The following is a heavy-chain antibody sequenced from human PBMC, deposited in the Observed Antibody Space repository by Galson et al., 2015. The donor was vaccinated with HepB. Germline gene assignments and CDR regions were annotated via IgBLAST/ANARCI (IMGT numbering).Heavy chain of an antibody. Sequence: SLRLSCAASGFRFRNYAMSWVRQAPGKGLGWVSDIDGSNSSGRGGTTYYAESVRGRFTISRDNSKNTLFVQMNSLRVDDTAVYYCAKVSILPGGKHFDLWGRGTLVTVFS. D-gene: IGHD2/OR15-2a*01. CDR2: IDGSNSSGRGGTT. CDR3: AKVSILPGGKHFDL. V-gene: IGHV3-23*01. J-gene: IGHJ2*01. CDR1: GFRFRNYA.